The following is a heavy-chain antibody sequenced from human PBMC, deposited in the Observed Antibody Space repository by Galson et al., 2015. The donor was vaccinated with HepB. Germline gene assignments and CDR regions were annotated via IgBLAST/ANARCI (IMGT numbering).Heavy chain of an antibody. CDR1: GFTFSSYS. CDR2: ISSSSSTI. V-gene: IGHV3-48*01. D-gene: IGHD3-10*01. CDR3: TTYYYGSGSFDL. J-gene: IGHJ2*01. Sequence: SLRLSCAASGFTFSSYSMNWVRQAPGKGLEWVSYISSSSSTIYYADSVKGRFTISRDNAKNSLYLQMNSLRAEDTAVYYCTTYYYGSGSFDLWGRGTLVTVSS.